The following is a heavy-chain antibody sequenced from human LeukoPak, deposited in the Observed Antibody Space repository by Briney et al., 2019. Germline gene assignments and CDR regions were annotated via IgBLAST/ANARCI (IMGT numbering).Heavy chain of an antibody. D-gene: IGHD6-13*01. CDR1: GFNFNNAW. Sequence: GGSLRLSCAASGFNFNNAWMSWVRRAPGKGLEWLGRIKSKIAGGTTDYPAPVKGRFTISRDDSKNMLYLQMSSLKVEDTALYYCVTVFGSWYSVLWGQGTLVTVSS. CDR3: VTVFGSWYSVL. CDR2: IKSKIAGGTT. V-gene: IGHV3-15*05. J-gene: IGHJ4*02.